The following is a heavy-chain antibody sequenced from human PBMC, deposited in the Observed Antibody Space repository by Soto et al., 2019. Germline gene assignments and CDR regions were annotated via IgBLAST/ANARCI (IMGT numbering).Heavy chain of an antibody. CDR2: INPKSGGT. Sequence: ASVKVSFKAYEYTFTAYYMQWVRQAPGQGLEWMGCINPKSGGTNYAQKFQGRVTLTSDTSISTAYLELSSLRSDDTAVYYCATLYYFDSSGYGDYFDYWGPGTLVTVSS. J-gene: IGHJ4*01. V-gene: IGHV1-2*02. CDR1: EYTFTAYY. CDR3: ATLYYFDSSGYGDYFDY. D-gene: IGHD3-22*01.